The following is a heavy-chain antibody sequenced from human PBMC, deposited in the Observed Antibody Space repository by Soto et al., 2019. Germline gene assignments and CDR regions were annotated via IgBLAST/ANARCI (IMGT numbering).Heavy chain of an antibody. CDR3: ARHRWSTTFYYYYMDV. CDR2: IYPGDSDT. Sequence: EVQLVQSGAEVKKPGESLKISCKGSGYSFTNYWIGWVRQMPGKGLEWMRIIYPGDSDTRYSPSFQGQVTISADKSISTAYLQWSSLKASDTAMYYCARHRWSTTFYYYYMDVWGKGITVTVSS. V-gene: IGHV5-51*01. D-gene: IGHD4-17*01. CDR1: GYSFTNYW. J-gene: IGHJ6*03.